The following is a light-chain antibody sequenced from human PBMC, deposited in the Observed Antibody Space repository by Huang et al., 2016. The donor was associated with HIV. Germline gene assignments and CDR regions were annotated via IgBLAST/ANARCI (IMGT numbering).Light chain of an antibody. Sequence: IRMTQSPSSLSASTGDRVTITCRATQDINNFLAWYQQRPGSVPKLLIYAASTLQSRVPSRFSGNGSGTDFTLTIGCLHSEDVATYYCQQYDIHPLTFGPGTRVDIK. CDR1: QDINNF. V-gene: IGKV1-8*01. J-gene: IGKJ3*01. CDR2: AAS. CDR3: QQYDIHPLT.